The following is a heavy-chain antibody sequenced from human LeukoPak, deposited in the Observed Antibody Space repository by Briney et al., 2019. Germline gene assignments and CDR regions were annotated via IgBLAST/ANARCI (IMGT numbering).Heavy chain of an antibody. V-gene: IGHV4-34*01. Sequence: SETLSLTCAVYGGSFSGYYWSWIRQPPGKGPEWIGEINHSGSTNYNPSLKSRVTISVDTSKNQFSLKLSSVTAADTAVYYCARGPRVLGYCTNGVCPRFDYWGQGTLVTVSS. CDR1: GGSFSGYY. CDR2: INHSGST. J-gene: IGHJ4*02. D-gene: IGHD2-8*01. CDR3: ARGPRVLGYCTNGVCPRFDY.